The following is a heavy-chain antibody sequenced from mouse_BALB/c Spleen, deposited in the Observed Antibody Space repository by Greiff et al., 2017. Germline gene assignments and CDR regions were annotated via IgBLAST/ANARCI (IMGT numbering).Heavy chain of an antibody. CDR3: NAHYD. J-gene: IGHJ2*01. CDR1: GFNIKDYY. CDR2: IDPENGDT. V-gene: IGHV14-4*02. Sequence: VHVKQSGAKLVRSGASVKLSCTASGFNIKDYYMHWVKQRPEQGLEWIGWIDPENGDTEYAPKFQGKATMTADTSSNTAYLQLSSLTSEDTAVYYCNAHYDWGQGTTLTVSS. D-gene: IGHD1-1*01.